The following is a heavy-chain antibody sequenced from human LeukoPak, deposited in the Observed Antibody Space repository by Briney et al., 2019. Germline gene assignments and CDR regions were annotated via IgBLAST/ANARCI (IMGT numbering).Heavy chain of an antibody. D-gene: IGHD3-16*01. V-gene: IGHV5-10-1*01. CDR1: GYSFTNYW. CDR2: IDPSDSYS. Sequence: GESLKISCKGSGYSFTNYWISWVRQMPGKGLEWMGKIDPSDSYSNNSPSFQGHVTIIVDKSISTAYLQWSSLKASDTAIYYCARHSPSLGGYYGMDVWGQGTTVTVSS. J-gene: IGHJ6*02. CDR3: ARHSPSLGGYYGMDV.